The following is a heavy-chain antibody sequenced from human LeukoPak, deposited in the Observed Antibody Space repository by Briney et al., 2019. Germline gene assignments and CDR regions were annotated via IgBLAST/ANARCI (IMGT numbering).Heavy chain of an antibody. J-gene: IGHJ4*02. CDR1: GYSFTSHY. CDR2: INPSGSST. CDR3: ARDLMGIAYRGAFYY. V-gene: IGHV1-46*01. Sequence: EASVKVSCKASGYSFTSHYMHWVRQAPGQGLEWMGLINPSGSSTLYAQKFQGGVTMTRDMSTTTDYMELSSLRSEDTAVYYCARDLMGIAYRGAFYYWGQGTLVTVSS. D-gene: IGHD6-13*01.